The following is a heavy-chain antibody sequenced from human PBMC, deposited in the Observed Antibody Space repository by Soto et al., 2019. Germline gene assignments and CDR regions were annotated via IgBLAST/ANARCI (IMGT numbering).Heavy chain of an antibody. Sequence: SETLSLTCAVYGGSFSGYFWSWIRQPPGKGLEWIGEINHSGSTNSNPSLKSRVTMSVDTSKNQFSLKLSSVTAADTAVYYCARGISMIVEVQRDAPDKYYFDSWSQGPLVTVSS. CDR1: GGSFSGYF. J-gene: IGHJ4*02. CDR3: ARGISMIVEVQRDAPDKYYFDS. D-gene: IGHD3-22*01. V-gene: IGHV4-34*01. CDR2: INHSGST.